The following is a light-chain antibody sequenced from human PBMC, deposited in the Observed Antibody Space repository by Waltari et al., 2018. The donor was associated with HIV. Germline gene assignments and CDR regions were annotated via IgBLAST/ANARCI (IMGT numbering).Light chain of an antibody. CDR3: QQYYSTPYT. CDR1: QSVLYSSNNKNY. CDR2: WAS. V-gene: IGKV4-1*01. J-gene: IGKJ2*01. Sequence: DIVMTQSPDSLVVSLGARATIHCKSSQSVLYSSNNKNYLAWYQQKPGQPPKLLIYWASTRESGVPDRFSGSGSGTDFTLTISSLQAEDVAVYYCQQYYSTPYTFGQGTKLEIK.